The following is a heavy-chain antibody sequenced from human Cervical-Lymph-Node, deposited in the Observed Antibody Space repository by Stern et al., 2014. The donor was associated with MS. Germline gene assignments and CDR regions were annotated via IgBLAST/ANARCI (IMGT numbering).Heavy chain of an antibody. D-gene: IGHD2-8*01. Sequence: QVQLVQSGAEVKKPAASMRISCKASGYTFTNYFIHWVRQAPRQRPEWMGIIDPTTGRTSYAQRFQGRVTMTRDTSTNTAYLDLSSLRSEDTAVYFCARAQEFSNVVANYWGQGTLVTVSS. CDR1: GYTFTNYF. V-gene: IGHV1-46*03. CDR3: ARAQEFSNVVANY. J-gene: IGHJ4*02. CDR2: IDPTTGRT.